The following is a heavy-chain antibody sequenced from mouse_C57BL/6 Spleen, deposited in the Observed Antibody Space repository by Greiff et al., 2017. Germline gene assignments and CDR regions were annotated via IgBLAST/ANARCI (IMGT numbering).Heavy chain of an antibody. CDR3: ARGGIYYDPPYAMDY. CDR2: INYDGSCT. CDR1: GFTFSDYY. Sequence: DVMLVESEGGLVQPGSSMKLSCTASGFTFSDYYMPWVRQVPEKGLEWVANINYDGSCTYYLDSLKSRFIFSIDTATNILYLQMSSLKSEDTATYYCARGGIYYDPPYAMDYWGQGTTVTVSS. D-gene: IGHD2-4*01. J-gene: IGHJ4*01. V-gene: IGHV5-16*01.